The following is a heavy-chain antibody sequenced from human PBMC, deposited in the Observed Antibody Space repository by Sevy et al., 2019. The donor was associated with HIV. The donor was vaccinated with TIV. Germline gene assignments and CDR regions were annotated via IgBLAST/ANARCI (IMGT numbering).Heavy chain of an antibody. Sequence: GGSLRLSCAASGLTFSSYWMTWVRQAPGKGLEWVANIKQDMSEKYYADSVNGRFTISRDNARHSLYLQMESLRAEDTAVYYCARAQQITMLVVIGGLYFDFWGQGTLVTVSS. CDR3: ARAQQITMLVVIGGLYFDF. V-gene: IGHV3-7*01. CDR1: GLTFSSYW. CDR2: IKQDMSEK. J-gene: IGHJ4*02. D-gene: IGHD3-22*01.